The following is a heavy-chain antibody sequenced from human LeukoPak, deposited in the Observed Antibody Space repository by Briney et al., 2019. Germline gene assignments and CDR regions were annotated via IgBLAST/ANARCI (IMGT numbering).Heavy chain of an antibody. J-gene: IGHJ4*02. V-gene: IGHV4-39*01. CDR2: IYYSGNT. CDR3: ARGSGSYVDY. Sequence: SETLSLTCAVSGVSISSSNSYWGWIRQPPGKGLEWIGSIYYSGNTYYNASLKSRVTISVDTSKNQFSLKVTSVTAADTAVYYCARGSGSYVDYWGQGTLVTVSS. D-gene: IGHD3-10*01. CDR1: GVSISSSNSY.